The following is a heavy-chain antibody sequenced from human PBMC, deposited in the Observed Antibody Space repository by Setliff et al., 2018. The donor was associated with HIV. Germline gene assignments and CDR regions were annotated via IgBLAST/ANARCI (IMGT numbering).Heavy chain of an antibody. CDR3: TREYGYGDSPIGF. V-gene: IGHV3-33*01. J-gene: IGHJ4*02. CDR2: MWSDGTSI. D-gene: IGHD4-17*01. CDR1: GFMFSTYD. Sequence: GGSLRLSCAASGFMFSTYDMHWVRQAPGKGLQWVAVMWSDGTSIFYADSVKGRFTISRDNSKNTLYLQMNNLRAEDTAVYYCTREYGYGDSPIGFWGQGTLVTVSS.